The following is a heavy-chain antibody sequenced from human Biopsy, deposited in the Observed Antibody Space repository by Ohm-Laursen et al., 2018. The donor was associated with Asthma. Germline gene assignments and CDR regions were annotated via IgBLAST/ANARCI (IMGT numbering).Heavy chain of an antibody. CDR2: IWYDGSNK. V-gene: IGHV3-33*08. D-gene: IGHD3-9*01. CDR1: GFVFRSHA. CDR3: ARTYYDFLTGQVNDAFAM. Sequence: SLRLSCSAFGFVFRSHAMHWVRQAPGKGLEWVAVIWYDGSNKYYADSVKGRFTISRDNSKNTLYLQMNSLRSEDTAVYYCARTYYDFLTGQVNDAFAMWGQGTMVTVSS. J-gene: IGHJ3*02.